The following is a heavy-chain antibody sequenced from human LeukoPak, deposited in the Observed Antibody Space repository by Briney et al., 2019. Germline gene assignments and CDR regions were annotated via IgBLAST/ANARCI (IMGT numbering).Heavy chain of an antibody. V-gene: IGHV4-59*01. J-gene: IGHJ4*02. CDR1: DDSISSYY. CDR2: IHYSGST. Sequence: SETLSLTCTVSDDSISSYYWSWIRQPPGKGLEWIGYIHYSGSTNYNPSLKSRVTISVDTSKNQFSLKLNSVTAADTAVYYCARDVAAAGSSFDYWGQGTLVTVSS. D-gene: IGHD6-13*01. CDR3: ARDVAAAGSSFDY.